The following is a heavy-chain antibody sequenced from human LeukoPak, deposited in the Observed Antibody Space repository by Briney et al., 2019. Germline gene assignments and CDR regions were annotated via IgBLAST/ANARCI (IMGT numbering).Heavy chain of an antibody. CDR2: VYYTGTT. Sequence: SETLSLTCSVSGGPISNRTCYWGWIRQPPGKGLEWIGGVYYTGTTYYSPSLNSRVTVSIDTSNKQFSLRLTSVTAADTAVYYCARRAVVAAAVSYFDYWGQGILVTVSS. J-gene: IGHJ4*02. CDR3: ARRAVVAAAVSYFDY. CDR1: GGPISNRTCY. D-gene: IGHD2-2*01. V-gene: IGHV4-39*01.